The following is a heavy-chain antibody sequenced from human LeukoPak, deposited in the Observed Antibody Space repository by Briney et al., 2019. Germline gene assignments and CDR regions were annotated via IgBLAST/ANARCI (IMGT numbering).Heavy chain of an antibody. D-gene: IGHD1-7*01. CDR2: IYYSGST. J-gene: IGHJ5*02. CDR1: GGSISSYY. Sequence: KPSETLSLTCTASGGSISSYYWSWIRQPPGKGLEWVGYIYYSGSTNYNPSLKSRVTISLDTSKNQFSLKLRSVTAADTAVYYCAGHPNFLNWFDPWGQGTLVTVSS. CDR3: AGHPNFLNWFDP. V-gene: IGHV4-59*01.